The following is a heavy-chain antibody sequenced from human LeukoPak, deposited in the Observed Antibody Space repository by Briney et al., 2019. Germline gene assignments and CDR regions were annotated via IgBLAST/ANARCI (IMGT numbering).Heavy chain of an antibody. CDR3: ASLVGAKDPALYCDY. CDR1: GGSISSSNW. Sequence: SGTLSLTCAVSGGSISSSNWWSWVRQPPGKGLEWIGEIYHSGSTNYNPSLKSRVTISVDTSKNQFSLKLSSVTAADTAVYYCASLVGAKDPALYCDYWGQGTLVTVSS. J-gene: IGHJ4*02. V-gene: IGHV4-4*02. CDR2: IYHSGST. D-gene: IGHD1-26*01.